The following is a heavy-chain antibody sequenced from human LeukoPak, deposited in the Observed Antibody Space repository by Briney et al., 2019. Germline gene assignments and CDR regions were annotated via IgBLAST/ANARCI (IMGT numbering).Heavy chain of an antibody. V-gene: IGHV3-21*01. D-gene: IGHD2-21*02. Sequence: GGSLRLSCAASGFTFSTFGMNWVRQAPGRGLEWVSSIGSSSTHIYYADSVKGRFTISRDNAKNSLYLQMNSLRAEDTAVYYCARGVSYRVVVTATDFDYWGQGTLVTVSS. CDR2: IGSSSTHI. CDR3: ARGVSYRVVVTATDFDY. J-gene: IGHJ4*02. CDR1: GFTFSTFG.